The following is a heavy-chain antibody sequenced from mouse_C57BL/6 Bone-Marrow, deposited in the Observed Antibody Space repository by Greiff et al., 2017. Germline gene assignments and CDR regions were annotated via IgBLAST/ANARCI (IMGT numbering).Heavy chain of an antibody. CDR2: IDPENGDT. D-gene: IGHD4-1*02. V-gene: IGHV14-4*01. CDR3: TPTGYYFDY. Sequence: EVQLQQSGAELVRPGASVKLSCTASGFNIKDDYMHWVKQRPEQGLEWIGWIDPENGDTEYASKFQGKATITADTSSNTAYLQLSSLTSDDTAVYYCTPTGYYFDYWGQGTTLTVSS. J-gene: IGHJ2*01. CDR1: GFNIKDDY.